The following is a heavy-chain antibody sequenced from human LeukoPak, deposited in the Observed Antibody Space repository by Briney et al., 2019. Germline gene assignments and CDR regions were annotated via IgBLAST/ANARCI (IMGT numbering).Heavy chain of an antibody. J-gene: IGHJ4*02. D-gene: IGHD2-15*01. CDR1: GGSISSGSYY. Sequence: PSETLSLTCTVSGGSISSGSYYWGWIRQPPGKGLEWIGSIYYSGNTYYNPSLKSRVTISVDTSKNQFSLKLSSVTAADTAVYYCARVIGYCSGGSCYYFDYWGQGTLVTVSS. CDR3: ARVIGYCSGGSCYYFDY. CDR2: IYYSGNT. V-gene: IGHV4-39*01.